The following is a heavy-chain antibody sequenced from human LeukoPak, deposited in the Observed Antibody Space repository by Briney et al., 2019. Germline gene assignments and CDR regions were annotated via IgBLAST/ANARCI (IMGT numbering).Heavy chain of an antibody. CDR2: IIPILGIA. J-gene: IGHJ3*02. D-gene: IGHD2-21*02. CDR3: ARKRCGGDCFDAFDI. Sequence: GASVKVSCKASGGTFSSYAISWVRQAPGQGLEWMGRIIPILGIANYAQKFQGRVTITADKSTSTAYMELSSLRSEDTAVYYCARKRCGGDCFDAFDIWGQGTMVTVSS. V-gene: IGHV1-69*04. CDR1: GGTFSSYA.